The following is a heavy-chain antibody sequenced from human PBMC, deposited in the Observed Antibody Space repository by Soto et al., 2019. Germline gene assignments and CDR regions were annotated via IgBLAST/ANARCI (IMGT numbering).Heavy chain of an antibody. D-gene: IGHD2-21*01. Sequence: ALVKGSCKAFGYSFTSYFILWVRQAPEQGLERMGIINPSGGSASYAQKFQGRLTMTRNTSTSTVYMELSSLRSENKAVYSCASGGADCYYYFDYCGQGTQVTVSS. CDR2: INPSGGSA. V-gene: IGHV1-46*01. CDR3: ASGGADCYYYFDY. CDR1: GYSFTSYF. J-gene: IGHJ4*02.